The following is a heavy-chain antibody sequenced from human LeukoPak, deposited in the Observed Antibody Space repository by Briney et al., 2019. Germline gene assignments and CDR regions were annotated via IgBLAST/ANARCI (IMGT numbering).Heavy chain of an antibody. CDR3: ARIRDGYNDAYDL. D-gene: IGHD5-24*01. V-gene: IGHV1-46*01. Sequence: ASVKVSYKASGYTFTSYYMHWVRQAPGQGLEWMGIINPSGGSTNYAQNFQGRVTLTRDTSTSTVYMELSSLRSEDTAIYYCARIRDGYNDAYDLWGQGTVVTVPS. CDR1: GYTFTSYY. CDR2: INPSGGST. J-gene: IGHJ3*01.